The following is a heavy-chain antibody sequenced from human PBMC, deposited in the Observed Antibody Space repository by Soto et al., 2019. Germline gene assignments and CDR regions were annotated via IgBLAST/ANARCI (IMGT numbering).Heavy chain of an antibody. CDR3: ARGPSCSGGSCYVDIFDY. V-gene: IGHV3-21*01. D-gene: IGHD2-15*01. Sequence: EVQLVESGGGLVKPGGSLRLSCAASGFTFSSYSMNWVRQAPGKGLEWVSSISSSSRYIYYADSVKGRFTISRDNAKNSLYLQMNSLRAEDTAVYYCARGPSCSGGSCYVDIFDYWGQGTLVTVSS. CDR1: GFTFSSYS. CDR2: ISSSSRYI. J-gene: IGHJ4*02.